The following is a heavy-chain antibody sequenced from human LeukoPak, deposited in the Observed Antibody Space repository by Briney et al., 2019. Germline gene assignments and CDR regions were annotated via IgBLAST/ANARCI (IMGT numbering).Heavy chain of an antibody. Sequence: PGGSLRLSCAASGFTVNSYYMTWVRQAPGKGLEWVSVMYSGGSTYYADSVKGRVAISRDNSQNTVFLQMNSVRVEDTAVYYCARSYSNHLFGMGVWGQGTAVTVSS. CDR1: GFTVNSYY. CDR3: ARSYSNHLFGMGV. J-gene: IGHJ6*02. CDR2: MYSGGST. V-gene: IGHV3-66*01. D-gene: IGHD4-11*01.